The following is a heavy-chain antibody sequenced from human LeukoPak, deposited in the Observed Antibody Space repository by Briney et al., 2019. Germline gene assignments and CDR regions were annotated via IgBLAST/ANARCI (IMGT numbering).Heavy chain of an antibody. V-gene: IGHV4-59*01. Sequence: SETLSLTCTVSGGPISSYYWSWIRQPPGKGLEWIGYIYYSGSTNYNPSLKSRVTISVDTSKNQFSLKLSSVTAADTAVYYCAREGGYSGSYFDYWGQGTLVTVSS. CDR2: IYYSGST. J-gene: IGHJ4*02. CDR3: AREGGYSGSYFDY. D-gene: IGHD1-26*01. CDR1: GGPISSYY.